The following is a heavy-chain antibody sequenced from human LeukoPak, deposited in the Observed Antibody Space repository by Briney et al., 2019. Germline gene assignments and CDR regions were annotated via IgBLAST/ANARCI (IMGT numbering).Heavy chain of an antibody. D-gene: IGHD1-26*01. CDR1: GYTLTNFD. CDR2: ISVDNGDT. CDR3: ARGNSGSYYDWFDP. J-gene: IGHJ5*02. V-gene: IGHV1-18*01. Sequence: ASVQDSCKASGYTLTNFDISWVRQAPGQGLEWMGWISVDNGDTNYAHKFQGRVTMTTETSTSTAYMELRSLTSDDTAVYYCARGNSGSYYDWFDPWGQGTLVTVSS.